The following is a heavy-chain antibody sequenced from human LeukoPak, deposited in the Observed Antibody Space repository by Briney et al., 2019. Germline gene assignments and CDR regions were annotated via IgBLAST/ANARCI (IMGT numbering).Heavy chain of an antibody. CDR3: ARASHWNQLHYFDY. CDR2: IYHSGST. Sequence: GSLRLSCAASGFTFSNYWMSWVRQAPGKGLEWIGEIYHSGSTNYNPSLKSRVTISVDKSKNQFSLKLSSVTAADTAVYYCARASHWNQLHYFDYWGQGTLVTVSS. V-gene: IGHV4-4*02. CDR1: GFTFSNYW. D-gene: IGHD1-1*01. J-gene: IGHJ4*02.